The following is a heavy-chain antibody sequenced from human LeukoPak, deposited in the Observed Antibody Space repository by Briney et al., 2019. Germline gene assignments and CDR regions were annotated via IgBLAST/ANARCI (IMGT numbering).Heavy chain of an antibody. D-gene: IGHD6-13*01. Sequence: GGSLRLSCAASGFTVSSNYMSWVRQAPGKGLEWVSVIYSGGSTYYADSVKGRLTISRDNSKNTLYLQTNSLRAEDTAVYYCASIAAAGTGWFDPWGQGTLVTVSS. CDR1: GFTVSSNY. V-gene: IGHV3-53*01. CDR3: ASIAAAGTGWFDP. J-gene: IGHJ5*02. CDR2: IYSGGST.